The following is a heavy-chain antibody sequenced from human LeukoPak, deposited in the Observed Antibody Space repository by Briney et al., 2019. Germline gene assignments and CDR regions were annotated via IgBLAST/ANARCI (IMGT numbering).Heavy chain of an antibody. Sequence: SETLSLTCTVSGGSISSYYWNWIRQPPGKGLEWIGYIYYSGSTNYNPSLKSRVTISVDTSKNQFSLKLSSVTAADTAVYYCARDSVPLYYDFWSGFYGMDVWGQGTTVTVSS. V-gene: IGHV4-59*01. CDR3: ARDSVPLYYDFWSGFYGMDV. D-gene: IGHD3-3*01. CDR1: GGSISSYY. J-gene: IGHJ6*02. CDR2: IYYSGST.